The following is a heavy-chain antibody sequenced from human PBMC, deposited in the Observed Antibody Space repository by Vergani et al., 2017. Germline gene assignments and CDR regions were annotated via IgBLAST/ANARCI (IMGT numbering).Heavy chain of an antibody. V-gene: IGHV4-38-2*01. J-gene: IGHJ6*02. CDR1: GQSISSGYY. CDR2: IYYSGTI. CDR3: VRHPGARTKWDDGYYYPYGMDV. Sequence: QGQLQESGPGLVKPSETLSLTCAVSGQSISSGYYWGWIRQPPRKGLEWIGSIYYSGTIYYNPSLKSRVTISVDTYKNQFSLRLNSVTAADTAVYYCVRHPGARTKWDDGYYYPYGMDVWGQGTTVTVSS. D-gene: IGHD1-1*01.